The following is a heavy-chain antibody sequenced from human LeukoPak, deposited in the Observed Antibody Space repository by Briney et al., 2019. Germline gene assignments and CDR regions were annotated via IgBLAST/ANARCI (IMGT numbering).Heavy chain of an antibody. Sequence: SETLSLTCTVSGGSISSGSYYWSWIRQAAGKGVEWIGRIYTGGSTNYNPSLKSRVTISVDTSKNQFSLKLSSVTAADTAVYYCARDKRGGIPYYFDSWGQGTLVTVSS. V-gene: IGHV4-61*02. CDR1: GGSISSGSYY. CDR3: ARDKRGGIPYYFDS. J-gene: IGHJ4*02. D-gene: IGHD2-15*01. CDR2: IYTGGST.